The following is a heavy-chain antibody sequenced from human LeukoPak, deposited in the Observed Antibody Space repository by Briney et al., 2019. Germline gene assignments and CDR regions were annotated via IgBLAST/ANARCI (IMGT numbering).Heavy chain of an antibody. CDR1: GFTISSYG. D-gene: IGHD5-24*01. V-gene: IGHV3-33*01. J-gene: IGHJ4*02. CDR3: AREVQDAYNDPELDY. Sequence: GGSLRLSCAASGFTISSYGMHWVRQAPGKGLEWVAVIWYDGSNEYYADSVKGRFTISRDNSKNTLFLQMNSLRAEDTAVYYCAREVQDAYNDPELDYWGQGTLVTVSS. CDR2: IWYDGSNE.